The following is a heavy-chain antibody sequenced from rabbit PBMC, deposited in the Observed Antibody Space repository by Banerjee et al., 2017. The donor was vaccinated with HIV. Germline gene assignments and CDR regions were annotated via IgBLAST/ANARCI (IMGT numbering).Heavy chain of an antibody. V-gene: IGHV1S45*01. CDR1: GFSFSSSYW. D-gene: IGHD8-1*01. CDR2: IYGGSSGST. J-gene: IGHJ4*01. CDR3: ARYAGSSYAYYFDL. Sequence: QQQLEESGGDLVKPGASLTLTCTASGFSFSSSYWICWVRQAPGKGLEWIACIYGGSSGSTYYASWAKGRFTISKTSSTTVTLQATSLTAADTATYFCARYAGSSYAYYFDLWGQGTLVT.